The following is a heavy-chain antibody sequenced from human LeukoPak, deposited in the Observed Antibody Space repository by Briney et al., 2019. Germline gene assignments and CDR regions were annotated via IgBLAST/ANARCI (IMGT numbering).Heavy chain of an antibody. CDR1: GFTFSSYA. Sequence: GGSLRLSCAASGFTFSSYAMHWVRQAPGKGLEWVAVISYDGSNKYYADSVKGRFTISRDNSKNTLYLQMNSLRAEDTAVYYCARVVNTGYYYDSSGPIGPLDYWGQGTLVTVSS. J-gene: IGHJ4*02. D-gene: IGHD3-22*01. CDR2: ISYDGSNK. V-gene: IGHV3-30-3*01. CDR3: ARVVNTGYYYDSSGPIGPLDY.